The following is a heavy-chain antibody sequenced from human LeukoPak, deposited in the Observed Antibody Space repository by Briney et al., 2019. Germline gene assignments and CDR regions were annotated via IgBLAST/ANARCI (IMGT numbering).Heavy chain of an antibody. CDR3: ARQTTGYSNEDFVDY. D-gene: IGHD4-11*01. Sequence: GASVKVSCKASGGTFSSYTISRVRQAPGQGLEWMGRIIPILGIANYAQKFQGRVTITADKSTSTAYMELSSLRSEDTAVYYCARQTTGYSNEDFVDYWGQGTLVTVSS. J-gene: IGHJ4*02. V-gene: IGHV1-69*02. CDR2: IIPILGIA. CDR1: GGTFSSYT.